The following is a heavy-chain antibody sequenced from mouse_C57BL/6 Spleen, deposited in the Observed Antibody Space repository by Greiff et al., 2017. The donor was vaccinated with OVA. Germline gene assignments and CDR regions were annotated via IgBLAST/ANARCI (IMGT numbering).Heavy chain of an antibody. Sequence: QVHVKQPGAELVRPGSSVKLSCKASGYTFTSYWMHWVKQRPIQGLEWIGNIDPSDSETHYNQKFKDKATLTVDKSSSTAYMQLSSLTSEDSAVYYCARSLYSNYRLAYWGQGTLVTVSA. CDR2: IDPSDSET. CDR3: ARSLYSNYRLAY. D-gene: IGHD2-5*01. J-gene: IGHJ3*01. CDR1: GYTFTSYW. V-gene: IGHV1-52*01.